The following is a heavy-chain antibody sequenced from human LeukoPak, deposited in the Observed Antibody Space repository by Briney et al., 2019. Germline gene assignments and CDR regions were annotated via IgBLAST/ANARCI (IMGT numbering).Heavy chain of an antibody. CDR2: ITSSSSYI. D-gene: IGHD1-26*01. V-gene: IGHV3-21*01. Sequence: GGSLRLSCAASGFTFSTYNMNWVRQAPGKGLEWVSSITSSSSYIYYADSVKGRFTISRDNAKNSLYLQMNSLRAEDTAVYYCARSRRRELLGTYFDYWGQGTLVTVSS. J-gene: IGHJ4*02. CDR3: ARSRRRELLGTYFDY. CDR1: GFTFSTYN.